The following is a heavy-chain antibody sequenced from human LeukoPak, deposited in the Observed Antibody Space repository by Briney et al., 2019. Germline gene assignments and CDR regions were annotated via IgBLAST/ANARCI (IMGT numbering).Heavy chain of an antibody. V-gene: IGHV3-23*01. CDR1: GFTFSSYA. J-gene: IGHJ4*02. D-gene: IGHD3-22*01. Sequence: TGGSLRLSCAASGFTFSSYAMSWVRQAPGKGLEWVSSISGSSGSTYYADSVKGRFTISRDNSKNTLYLQMNSMRGEDTAVYYCAKVLGSGYYSPFDYWGQGTLVTVSS. CDR3: AKVLGSGYYSPFDY. CDR2: ISGSSGST.